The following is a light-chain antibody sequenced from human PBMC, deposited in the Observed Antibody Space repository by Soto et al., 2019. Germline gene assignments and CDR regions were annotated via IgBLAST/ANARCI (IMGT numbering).Light chain of an antibody. Sequence: QSALTQPASVSGSPGQSITISCTGSSSDVGGYDFVSWYQHHPGKAPRLMIYDVSKWPSGVPHRFSGSKSGNTASLTISGLQPEDEADYYCCSYAGSYTWVFGGGTKLTVL. V-gene: IGLV2-11*01. CDR1: SSDVGGYDF. J-gene: IGLJ3*02. CDR2: DVS. CDR3: CSYAGSYTWV.